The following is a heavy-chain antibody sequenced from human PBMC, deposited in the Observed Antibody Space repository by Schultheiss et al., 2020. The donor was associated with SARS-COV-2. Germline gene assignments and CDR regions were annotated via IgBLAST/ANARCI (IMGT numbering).Heavy chain of an antibody. D-gene: IGHD3-3*01. V-gene: IGHV4-31*03. CDR2: IYYSGST. CDR1: GGSISSGGYY. Sequence: SETLSLTCTVSGGSISSGGYYWSWIRQHPGKGLECIGYIYYSGSTYYNPSLKSRVTISVDTSKNQFSLKLSSVTAADTAVYYCARVEGHYDFWSGSHWFDPWGQGTLVTVSS. CDR3: ARVEGHYDFWSGSHWFDP. J-gene: IGHJ5*02.